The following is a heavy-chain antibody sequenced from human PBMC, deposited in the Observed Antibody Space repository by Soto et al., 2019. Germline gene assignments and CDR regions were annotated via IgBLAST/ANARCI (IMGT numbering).Heavy chain of an antibody. V-gene: IGHV3-73*01. CDR2: IRSKANSYAT. D-gene: IGHD6-13*01. CDR3: TRAGPVAAAGTPYCYYYIYV. CDR1: GFTFSGSA. J-gene: IGHJ6*03. Sequence: EVQLVESGGGLVQPGGSLKLSCAASGFTFSGSAMHWVRQASGKGLEWVGRIRSKANSYATAYAASVKGRFTISRDDSKNTAYLQMNSLKTEDTAVYYCTRAGPVAAAGTPYCYYYIYVWGKGTTVTVSS.